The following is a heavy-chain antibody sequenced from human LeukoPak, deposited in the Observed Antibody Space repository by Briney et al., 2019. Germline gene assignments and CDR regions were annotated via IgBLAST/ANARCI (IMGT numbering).Heavy chain of an antibody. CDR1: GGSFSGYY. V-gene: IGHV4-34*01. CDR2: INHSGST. Sequence: SETLSLTCAVYGGSFSGYYWSWIRQPPGKGLEWIGEINHSGSTNYNPSLKSRVTISVDTSKNQFSLKLSSVTAADTAVYYRARGLPDYDFWSGYPRSYYMDVWGKGTTVTVSS. D-gene: IGHD3-3*01. J-gene: IGHJ6*03. CDR3: ARGLPDYDFWSGYPRSYYMDV.